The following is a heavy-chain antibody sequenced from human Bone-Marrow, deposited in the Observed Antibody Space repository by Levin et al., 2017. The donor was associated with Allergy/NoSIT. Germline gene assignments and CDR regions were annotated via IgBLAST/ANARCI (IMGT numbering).Heavy chain of an antibody. CDR2: IFYSGTT. Sequence: GSLRLSCTVSRGSISTGSYYWGWIRQPPGKGLEWIGSIFYSGTTYYKSSLESRLTISLDTSNNQFSLKLSSVTAADTAIYYCSGFGDSYGFDIWGQGTMVTVSS. D-gene: IGHD3-10*01. CDR1: RGSISTGSYY. CDR3: SGFGDSYGFDI. V-gene: IGHV4-39*01. J-gene: IGHJ3*02.